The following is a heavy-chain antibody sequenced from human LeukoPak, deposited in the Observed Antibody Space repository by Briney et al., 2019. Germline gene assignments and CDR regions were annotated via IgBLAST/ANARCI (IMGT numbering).Heavy chain of an antibody. CDR2: INHSGST. CDR1: GGSFSGYY. V-gene: IGHV4-34*01. D-gene: IGHD4-11*01. CDR3: ARKTTVTLASGY. J-gene: IGHJ4*02. Sequence: SETLSLTCAVYGGSFSGYYWSWIRQPPGKGLEWIGEINHSGSTNYNPSLKSRVTISVDTSKNQFSLKLSPVTAADTAVYYCARKTTVTLASGYWGQGTLVTVSS.